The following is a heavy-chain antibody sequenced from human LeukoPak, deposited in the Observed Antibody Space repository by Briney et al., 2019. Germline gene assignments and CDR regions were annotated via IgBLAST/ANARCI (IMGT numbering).Heavy chain of an antibody. CDR2: IYYSGST. D-gene: IGHD3-22*01. CDR3: ARRALYYDSSGYYVVNRFDP. J-gene: IGHJ5*02. CDR1: GGSISSSSYY. Sequence: KSSETLSLTCTVSGGSISSSSYYWGWIRQPPGKGLEWIGSIYYSGSTYYNPSLKSRVTISVDTSKNQFSLKLSSVTAADTAVYYCARRALYYDSSGYYVVNRFDPWGQGTLVTVSS. V-gene: IGHV4-39*01.